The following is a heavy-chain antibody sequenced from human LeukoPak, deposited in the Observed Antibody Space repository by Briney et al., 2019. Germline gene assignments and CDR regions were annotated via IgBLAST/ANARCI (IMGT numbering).Heavy chain of an antibody. D-gene: IGHD6-19*01. J-gene: IGHJ4*02. Sequence: GGSLRLSCAASGFTFSSYGMHWVRQAPGKGLEWVAVIWYDGSNKYYADSVKGRFTLSRDNSKNTLYLQMNSLRAEDTAVYYCARDLGSSGWYADYWGQGTLVTVSS. CDR3: ARDLGSSGWYADY. V-gene: IGHV3-33*01. CDR2: IWYDGSNK. CDR1: GFTFSSYG.